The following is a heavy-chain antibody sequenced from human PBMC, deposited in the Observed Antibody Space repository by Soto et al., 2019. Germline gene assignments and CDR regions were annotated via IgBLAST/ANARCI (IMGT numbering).Heavy chain of an antibody. Sequence: QVQLQESGPGLVKPSETLALTCTVSGGSISNYYWNWIRQSPGKGLEWIGYIYSSGSTHYNPSLQNRVTISIDTSKHQVSLKVNSVTAADTAVYYCARAHPHSYGVYYFDYWGQGTPVTVSS. CDR2: IYSSGST. CDR1: GGSISNYY. J-gene: IGHJ4*02. D-gene: IGHD5-18*01. CDR3: ARAHPHSYGVYYFDY. V-gene: IGHV4-59*01.